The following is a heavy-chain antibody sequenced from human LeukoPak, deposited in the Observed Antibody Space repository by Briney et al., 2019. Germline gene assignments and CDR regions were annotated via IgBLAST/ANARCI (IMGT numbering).Heavy chain of an antibody. CDR2: IYYSGST. CDR1: GGSISSYY. CDR3: ARVSVAVAGTFDY. Sequence: SETLSLTCTVSGGSISSYYWSWIRQPPGKGLEWIGYIYYSGSTNYNPSLKSRVTISVDTSKNQSSLKLSSVTAADTAVYYCARVSVAVAGTFDYWGQGTLVTVSS. V-gene: IGHV4-59*01. D-gene: IGHD6-19*01. J-gene: IGHJ4*02.